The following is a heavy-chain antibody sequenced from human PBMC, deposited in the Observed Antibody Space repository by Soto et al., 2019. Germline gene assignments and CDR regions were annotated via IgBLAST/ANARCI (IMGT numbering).Heavy chain of an antibody. CDR2: IYYSGST. J-gene: IGHJ4*02. D-gene: IGHD6-19*01. CDR3: ASLSDSGGCSAYFAF. V-gene: IGHV4-59*08. CDR1: GGSISSYY. Sequence: PSETLSLTCTVSGGSISSYYWSWIRQPPGKGLEWIGYIYYSGSTNYNPSLKSRVTISVDTSKNQFSLKLSSVTAADTAVYYCASLSDSGGCSAYFAFWGRGTLVTVSS.